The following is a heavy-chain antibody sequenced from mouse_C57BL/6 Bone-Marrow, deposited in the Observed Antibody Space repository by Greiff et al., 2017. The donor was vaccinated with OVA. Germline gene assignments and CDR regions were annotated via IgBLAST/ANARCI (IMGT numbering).Heavy chain of an antibody. CDR3: ARQFITTVVPCAMDY. V-gene: IGHV5-15*01. D-gene: IGHD1-1*01. CDR1: GFTFSDYG. J-gene: IGHJ4*01. CDR2: ISNLAYSI. Sequence: DVHLVESGGGLVQPGGSLKLSCAASGFTFSDYGMAWVRQAPRKGPEWVAFISNLAYSIYYADTVTGRFTISRENAKNTLYLEMSSLRSEDTAMYYCARQFITTVVPCAMDYWGQGTSVTVSS.